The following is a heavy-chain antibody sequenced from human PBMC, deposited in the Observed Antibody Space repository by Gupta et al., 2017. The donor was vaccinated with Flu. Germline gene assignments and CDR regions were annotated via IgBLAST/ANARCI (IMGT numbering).Heavy chain of an antibody. CDR1: SSSY. Sequence: SSSYWSWIRQPPGKGPEWIGEIDHSGGTNYNPSLKSRVTMSVDTSKNQFSLNLYSVTAADTAIYYCTRLGGFTVGYNWFDPWGQGTLVTVSS. D-gene: IGHD4-4*01. CDR2: IDHSGGT. CDR3: TRLGGFTVGYNWFDP. J-gene: IGHJ5*02. V-gene: IGHV4-34*01.